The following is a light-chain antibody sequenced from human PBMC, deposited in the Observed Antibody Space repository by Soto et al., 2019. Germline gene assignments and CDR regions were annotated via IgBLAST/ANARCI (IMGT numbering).Light chain of an antibody. Sequence: DIQITQSPSTLSASVGDRVTITCRASQSISSWLAWYQQKSGKAPKLLIYKASSLESGVPSRFSGSGSGTEFTLTISSLQPDDFATYYCQQYYSYPWTFGQGTKVEIK. V-gene: IGKV1-5*03. CDR2: KAS. CDR3: QQYYSYPWT. CDR1: QSISSW. J-gene: IGKJ1*01.